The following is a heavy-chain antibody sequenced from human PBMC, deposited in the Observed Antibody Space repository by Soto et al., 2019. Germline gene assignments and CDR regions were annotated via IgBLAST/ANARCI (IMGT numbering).Heavy chain of an antibody. D-gene: IGHD2-15*01. V-gene: IGHV3-21*01. CDR2: ISSSSSYI. CDR1: GFTFSSYS. Sequence: GGSLRLSCAASGFTFSSYSMNWVRQAPGKGLEWVSSISSSSSYIYYADSVKGRFTISRDNAKNSLYLQMNSLRAEDTAVYYCARVVEGRYCSGGSCQSEYYFDYWGQGTLVTVPS. J-gene: IGHJ4*02. CDR3: ARVVEGRYCSGGSCQSEYYFDY.